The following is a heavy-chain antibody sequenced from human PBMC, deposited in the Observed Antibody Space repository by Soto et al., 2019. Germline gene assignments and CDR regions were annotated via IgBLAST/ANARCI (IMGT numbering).Heavy chain of an antibody. CDR3: AKDGYCSSTSCSIGDDMDV. Sequence: GGSLRLSCAASGFTFSSYAMSWVRQAPGKGLEWVSAISGSGGSTYYADSVKGRFTISRDNSKNTLYLQMNSLRAEDTAVYYCAKDGYCSSTSCSIGDDMDVWGKGTTVTVSS. CDR2: ISGSGGST. V-gene: IGHV3-23*01. CDR1: GFTFSSYA. D-gene: IGHD2-2*03. J-gene: IGHJ6*03.